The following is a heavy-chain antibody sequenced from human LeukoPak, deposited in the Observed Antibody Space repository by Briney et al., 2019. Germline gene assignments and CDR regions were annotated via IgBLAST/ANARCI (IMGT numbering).Heavy chain of an antibody. Sequence: ASVKVSCKASGYTFTGYYMRWVRQAPGQGLEWMGWINPNSGGTNYAQKFQGRVTMTRDTSISTAYMDLSRLRSDDTAVYYCARADGDYSYFDYWGQGTLVTVSS. CDR2: INPNSGGT. CDR1: GYTFTGYY. J-gene: IGHJ4*02. CDR3: ARADGDYSYFDY. D-gene: IGHD4-17*01. V-gene: IGHV1-2*02.